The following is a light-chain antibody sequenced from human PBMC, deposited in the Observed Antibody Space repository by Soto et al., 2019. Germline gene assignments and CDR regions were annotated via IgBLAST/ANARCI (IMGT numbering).Light chain of an antibody. CDR2: EGS. CDR1: SSDVGSYNL. J-gene: IGLJ1*01. V-gene: IGLV2-23*01. Sequence: QSVLAQPASVSGSPGQSITISCTGTSSDVGSYNLVSWYQQHPVKAPKLMIYEGSKRPSGVSNRFSGSKSGNTASLTISGLQAEDGADYSCCSDAGTSAFVYATGAKVTV. CDR3: CSDAGTSAFV.